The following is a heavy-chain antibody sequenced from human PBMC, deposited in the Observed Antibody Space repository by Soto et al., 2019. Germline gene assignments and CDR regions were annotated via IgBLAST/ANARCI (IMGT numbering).Heavy chain of an antibody. Sequence: SETLSLTCAVSGVSISSGNWWTWVRQSPQRGLEYIGEIFHDGTANYYPSLKSRVTISVGTSKNQVSLTLSSATAADTAVYYCARERTPRSGFDYWGQGTQVTVSS. CDR2: IFHDGTA. V-gene: IGHV4-4*02. D-gene: IGHD1-26*01. J-gene: IGHJ4*02. CDR1: GVSISSGNW. CDR3: ARERTPRSGFDY.